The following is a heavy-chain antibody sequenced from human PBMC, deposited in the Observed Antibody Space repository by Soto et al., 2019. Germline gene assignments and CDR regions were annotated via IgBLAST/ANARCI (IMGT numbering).Heavy chain of an antibody. Sequence: QVHLVESGGGVVQPGRSLRLSCAASGFTFSNYDMHWVRQAPGRGLEGVALFSVDGSNKYYADSVKGRFTISRDNSRNKLYLQMNSLKAEDTAVYYCAKLSLGIQGDYWGQGTLVTVSS. CDR3: AKLSLGIQGDY. J-gene: IGHJ4*02. CDR2: FSVDGSNK. V-gene: IGHV3-30*18. CDR1: GFTFSNYD. D-gene: IGHD6-13*01.